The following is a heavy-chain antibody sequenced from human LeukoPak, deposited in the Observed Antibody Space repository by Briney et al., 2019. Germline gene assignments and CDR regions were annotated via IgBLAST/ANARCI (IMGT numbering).Heavy chain of an antibody. CDR3: ALGAVRGLHAFDI. Sequence: GESLKISCKGSGYSSTTYWIGWVRQVPGKGLEWMGIIYPGDSGTRYSPPFQGQVTISADKSVTTAYLQWSSLKASDTAMYYCALGAVRGLHAFDIWGQGTMVTVSS. D-gene: IGHD3-10*01. V-gene: IGHV5-51*01. CDR2: IYPGDSGT. J-gene: IGHJ3*02. CDR1: GYSSTTYW.